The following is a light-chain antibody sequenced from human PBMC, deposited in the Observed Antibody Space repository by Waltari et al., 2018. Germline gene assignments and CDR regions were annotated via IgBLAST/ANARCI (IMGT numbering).Light chain of an antibody. CDR3: CSYAGGRTWV. Sequence: QSALTQPASVSGSPGQSITISCTGFSSDAGTLNLVFWYQQHPAKAPKLIIYEVTKRPSGVSNRFSGSKSGNTASLTISGLQAEDEADYYCCSYAGGRTWVFGGGTKLTVL. CDR1: SSDAGTLNL. CDR2: EVT. J-gene: IGLJ3*02. V-gene: IGLV2-23*02.